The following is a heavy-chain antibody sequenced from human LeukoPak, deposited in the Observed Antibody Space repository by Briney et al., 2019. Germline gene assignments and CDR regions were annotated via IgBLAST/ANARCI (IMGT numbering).Heavy chain of an antibody. V-gene: IGHV4-39*07. CDR3: AKSNGYGLVDI. D-gene: IGHD3-10*01. Sequence: SSETLSLTCTVSGGSISSYYWGWIRQPPGKGLEWIGNIFYSGSTYYSPSLKSRVTISLDTSRNQFSPKLTSVTAADTAVYYCAKSNGYGLVDIWGQGTMVTVSS. CDR2: IFYSGST. CDR1: GGSISSYY. J-gene: IGHJ3*02.